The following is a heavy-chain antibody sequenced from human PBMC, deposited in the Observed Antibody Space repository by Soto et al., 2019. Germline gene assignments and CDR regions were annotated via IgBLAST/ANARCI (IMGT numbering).Heavy chain of an antibody. CDR3: ARQIYDSDTGPNFQYYFDS. J-gene: IGHJ4*02. Sequence: PGESLKISCKGSGYSFRNNWITWVRQKPGKGLEWMGRIDPSDSQTYYSPSFRGHVTISVTKSITTVFLQWSSLRASDTAMYYCARQIYDSDTGPNFQYYFDSWGQGTPVTVSS. D-gene: IGHD3-22*01. V-gene: IGHV5-10-1*01. CDR1: GYSFRNNW. CDR2: IDPSDSQT.